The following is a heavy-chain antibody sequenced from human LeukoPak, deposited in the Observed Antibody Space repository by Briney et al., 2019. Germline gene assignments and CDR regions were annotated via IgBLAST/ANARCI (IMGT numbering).Heavy chain of an antibody. CDR2: INPNSGGT. D-gene: IGHD2-8*01. V-gene: IGHV1-2*02. Sequence: ASVKVSCKTSGYIFTGNYMHWVRPAPGQGLEWMGWINPNSGGTNYGQKFQGRVTMTRDTSINTAYMELSRLRFDDTAVYYCARVWRCSNGVCPDVFDYWGQGTLVTVSS. CDR3: ARVWRCSNGVCPDVFDY. CDR1: GYIFTGNY. J-gene: IGHJ4*02.